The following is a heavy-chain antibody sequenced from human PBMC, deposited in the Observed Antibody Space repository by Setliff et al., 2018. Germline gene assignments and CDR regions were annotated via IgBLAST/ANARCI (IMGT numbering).Heavy chain of an antibody. V-gene: IGHV4-4*08. CDR2: LYTSGST. J-gene: IGHJ4*02. CDR3: ARGSYYDSSGSPDFFDY. Sequence: PSETLSLTCNVSGGSISSYSWSWIRQPPGKRLEYIGFLYTSGSTNYNPSLKSRVTISLDTSKNQFSLKLSSVTAADTAVYYCARGSYYDSSGSPDFFDYWGQGTLVTVSS. D-gene: IGHD3-22*01. CDR1: GGSISSYS.